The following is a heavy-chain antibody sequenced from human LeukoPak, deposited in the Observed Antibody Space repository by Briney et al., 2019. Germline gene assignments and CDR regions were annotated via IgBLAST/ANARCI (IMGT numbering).Heavy chain of an antibody. CDR3: ARYDFWSASYHMDV. CDR2: IYTSGGS. D-gene: IGHD3-3*01. V-gene: IGHV4-4*07. J-gene: IGHJ6*03. Sequence: SETLSLTCTVSGGSISSHYWSWIRQSAGKGLEWIGRIYTSGGSDYSPSLKSRVTMSLDTSKNRFSLNLRSVTAADTAVYYCARYDFWSASYHMDVWGKGTTVTVSS. CDR1: GGSISSHY.